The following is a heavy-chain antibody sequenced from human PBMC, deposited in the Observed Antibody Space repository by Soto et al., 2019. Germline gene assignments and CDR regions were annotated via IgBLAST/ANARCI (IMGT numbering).Heavy chain of an antibody. CDR2: ISGHSDYI. Sequence: GGSLRLSCAASGFTFSDYTMAWVRQAPGKGLEWVSSISGHSDYIYYADSVKGRFTISRDNAKNTLFLQMNSLRAEDTAVYYCSKDHAMDVWGQGTTVTVSS. J-gene: IGHJ6*02. CDR3: SKDHAMDV. CDR1: GFTFSDYT. V-gene: IGHV3-21*04.